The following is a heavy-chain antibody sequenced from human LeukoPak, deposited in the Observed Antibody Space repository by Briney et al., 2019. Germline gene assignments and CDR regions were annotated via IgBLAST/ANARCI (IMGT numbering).Heavy chain of an antibody. J-gene: IGHJ4*02. Sequence: GGSLRLSCAASGFTFSTYNMNWIRQAPGKGLEWVSSITTGSTDIYYADSLKGRFTISRDDAKNLVYLQMNSLRVEDTAVYYCARDLPGVPIDHWGQGILVTVSS. CDR3: ARDLPGVPIDH. CDR1: GFTFSTYN. CDR2: ITTGSTDI. V-gene: IGHV3-21*06. D-gene: IGHD7-27*01.